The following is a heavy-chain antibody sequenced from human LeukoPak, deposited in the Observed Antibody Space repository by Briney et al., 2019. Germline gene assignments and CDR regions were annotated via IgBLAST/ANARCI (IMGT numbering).Heavy chain of an antibody. D-gene: IGHD3-9*01. Sequence: GGSLRLSXAASGLTFSSYAMHWVRQAPGKGLEYVSAINSQGIITYYEDSVKGRFTISRDNSKNSLYLQMGSLRAEDMAVYYCGTYFDRTSCRGDDYWGQGTLVGVSS. CDR1: GLTFSSYA. CDR2: INSQGIIT. V-gene: IGHV3-64*02. CDR3: GTYFDRTSCRGDDY. J-gene: IGHJ4*02.